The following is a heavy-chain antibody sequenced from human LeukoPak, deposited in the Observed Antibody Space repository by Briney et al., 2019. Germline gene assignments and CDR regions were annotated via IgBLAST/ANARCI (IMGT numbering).Heavy chain of an antibody. CDR1: GYSFTNYY. J-gene: IGHJ3*02. CDR2: INPNSGGT. D-gene: IGHD1-26*01. V-gene: IGHV1-2*02. Sequence: ASVKVSCKASGYSFTNYYMHWVRQAPGQGLEWMGWINPNSGGTNYAQKFQGRVTMTRDTSISTAYMELSGLRSDDTAVYYCAREIVGDDAFDIWGQGTMVTVSS. CDR3: AREIVGDDAFDI.